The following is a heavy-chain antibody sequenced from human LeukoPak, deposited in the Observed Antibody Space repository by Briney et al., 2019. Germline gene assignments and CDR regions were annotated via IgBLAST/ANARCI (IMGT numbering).Heavy chain of an antibody. J-gene: IGHJ3*02. V-gene: IGHV4-59*01. Sequence: SETLSLTCTVSGGSISGYYWSWVRQPPGKGLKWIAYVYYSGSTNYNPSLKSRVTISVDTSTNQFSLKLSSVTAADTAVYYCARTRSDTSYDAFNIWGQGALVTVSS. CDR2: VYYSGST. CDR3: ARTRSDTSYDAFNI. D-gene: IGHD1-26*01. CDR1: GGSISGYY.